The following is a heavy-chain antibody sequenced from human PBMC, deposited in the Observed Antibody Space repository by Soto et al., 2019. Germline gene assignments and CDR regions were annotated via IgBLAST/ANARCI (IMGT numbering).Heavy chain of an antibody. D-gene: IGHD5-12*01. J-gene: IGHJ4*02. Sequence: QVQLVESGGGVVQPGTSLRLSCAASGFTFSSFGIHWVRQAPGKGLEWVAVISYDGIDKNYGDSVKGPFTISRENSKNLVYLQMNSLRIEDTAVYHCAKDLREMATIRPDYWGQGIQVTVSS. CDR3: AKDLREMATIRPDY. V-gene: IGHV3-30*18. CDR2: ISYDGIDK. CDR1: GFTFSSFG.